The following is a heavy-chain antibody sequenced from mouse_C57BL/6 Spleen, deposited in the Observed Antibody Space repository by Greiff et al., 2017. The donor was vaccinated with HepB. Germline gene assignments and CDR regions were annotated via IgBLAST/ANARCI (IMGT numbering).Heavy chain of an antibody. J-gene: IGHJ2*01. Sequence: QVQLQQPGAELVKPGASVKLSCKASGYTFTSYWMHWVKQRPGQGLEWIGMIHPNSGSTNYNEKFKSKATLTVDKSSSTAYMQLSSLTSEDSAVYYCARDDGYYYFDYWGQGTTLTVSS. CDR3: ARDDGYYYFDY. CDR2: IHPNSGST. V-gene: IGHV1-64*01. CDR1: GYTFTSYW. D-gene: IGHD2-3*01.